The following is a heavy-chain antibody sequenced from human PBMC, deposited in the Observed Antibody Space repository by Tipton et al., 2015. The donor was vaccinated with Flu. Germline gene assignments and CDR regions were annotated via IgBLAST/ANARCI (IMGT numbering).Heavy chain of an antibody. Sequence: TLSLTCTVSGGSISSGGAYWSWIRQHPGKGLEWIGCIYYSGSTYYNPSLESRVTISIDTSKNQFSLKLNSVTAADTAVYYCARDQGFSDGLTYDYYAMGVWGQGTTVTVSS. CDR2: IYYSGST. J-gene: IGHJ6*02. CDR1: GGSISSGGAY. CDR3: ARDQGFSDGLTYDYYAMGV. D-gene: IGHD3-10*01. V-gene: IGHV4-31*03.